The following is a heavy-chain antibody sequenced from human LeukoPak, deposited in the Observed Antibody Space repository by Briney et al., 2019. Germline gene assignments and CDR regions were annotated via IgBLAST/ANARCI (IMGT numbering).Heavy chain of an antibody. CDR1: GYTFTGYY. CDR3: ARDRYYDSSGYYQHPPSFDY. CDR2: INPNSGGT. V-gene: IGHV1-2*02. Sequence: ASVKVSCKASGYTFTGYYMHWVRQAPGQGLEWMGWINPNSGGTNYAQKFQGRVTMTRDTSISTAYMELSRLRSDDTAVYYCARDRYYDSSGYYQHPPSFDYWGQGTLVTVSS. D-gene: IGHD3-22*01. J-gene: IGHJ4*02.